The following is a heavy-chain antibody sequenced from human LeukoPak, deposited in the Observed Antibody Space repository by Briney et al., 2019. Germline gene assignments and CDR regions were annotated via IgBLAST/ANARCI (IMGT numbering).Heavy chain of an antibody. D-gene: IGHD3-10*01. CDR3: ANLDSYYYGSRSPFDY. Sequence: GGSLRLSCAASGFTFSSYAMSWVRQAPGKGLEWVSAISGSGGSTYCADSVKGRFTISRDNSKNTLYLQMNSLRAEDTALYYCANLDSYYYGSRSPFDYWGQGTLVTVSS. CDR1: GFTFSSYA. CDR2: ISGSGGST. J-gene: IGHJ4*02. V-gene: IGHV3-23*01.